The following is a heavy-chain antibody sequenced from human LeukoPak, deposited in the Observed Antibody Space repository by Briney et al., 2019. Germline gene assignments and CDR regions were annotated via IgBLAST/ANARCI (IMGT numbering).Heavy chain of an antibody. CDR3: ARGGCSSTRCFAGFFDY. J-gene: IGHJ4*02. V-gene: IGHV3-7*04. D-gene: IGHD2-2*01. Sequence: GGSLRLSCAASGFTFFNYWMSWVRQAPGKGLEWVANIKQDGSETYYVDSVKGRFTISRDNARSSPFLQVTSLRAEDTAIYYCARGGCSSTRCFAGFFDYWGQGTLVTVSS. CDR2: IKQDGSET. CDR1: GFTFFNYW.